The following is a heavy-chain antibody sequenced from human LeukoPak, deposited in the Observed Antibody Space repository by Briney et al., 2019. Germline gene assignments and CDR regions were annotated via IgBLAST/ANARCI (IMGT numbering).Heavy chain of an antibody. D-gene: IGHD3-10*01. CDR3: AKWWPWIPSAYGSGSRGASKTY. J-gene: IGHJ4*02. V-gene: IGHV3-9*01. CDR2: ISWNSGSI. CDR1: GFTFDDYA. Sequence: PGRSLRLSCAASGFTFDDYAMHWVRQAPGKGLEWVSGISWNSGSIGYADSVKGRFTISRDNSKNTLYLQMNSLRAEDTAVYYCAKWWPWIPSAYGSGSRGASKTYWGQGTLVTVSS.